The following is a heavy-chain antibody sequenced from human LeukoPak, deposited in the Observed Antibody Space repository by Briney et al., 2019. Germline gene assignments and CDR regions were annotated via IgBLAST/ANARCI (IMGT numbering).Heavy chain of an antibody. CDR2: ISSSGSTI. J-gene: IGHJ6*04. CDR1: GFTFSSYE. V-gene: IGHV3-48*03. Sequence: GGSLRLSCAASGFTFSSYEMNWVRQAPGKGLEWVSYISSSGSTIYYADSVKGRFTISRDNAKDSLYLQMNSLRAEDTAVYYCAELGITMIGGVWGKGTTVTISS. CDR3: AELGITMIGGV. D-gene: IGHD3-10*02.